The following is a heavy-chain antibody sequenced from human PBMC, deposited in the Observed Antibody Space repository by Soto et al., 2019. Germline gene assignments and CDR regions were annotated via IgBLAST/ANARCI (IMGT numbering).Heavy chain of an antibody. CDR1: GFTFSSCA. Sequence: PGGSLRLSCAASGFTFSSCAMSWVRQAPGKGLEWVAVISYDGSNKYYADSVKGRFTISRDNSKNTLYLQMNSLRAEDTAVYYCAKDPRDYYYYGMDVWGQGTTVTVSS. J-gene: IGHJ6*02. V-gene: IGHV3-30*18. CDR3: AKDPRDYYYYGMDV. CDR2: ISYDGSNK.